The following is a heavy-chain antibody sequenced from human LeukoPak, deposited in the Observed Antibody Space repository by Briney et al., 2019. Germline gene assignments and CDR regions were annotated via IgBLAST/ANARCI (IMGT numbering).Heavy chain of an antibody. J-gene: IGHJ5*02. CDR1: GDSISNYY. D-gene: IGHD6-13*01. V-gene: IGHV4-59*01. CDR2: IYHSGST. CDR3: ARGGDTSSWYAWFDP. Sequence: PSETLSLTCTVSGDSISNYYWSWIRQPPGKGLEWIGYIYHSGSTKYKPSLKSRVTISIDTSKHQFSLKLSSVTAADTAMYYCARGGDTSSWYAWFDPWGQGTLVTVSS.